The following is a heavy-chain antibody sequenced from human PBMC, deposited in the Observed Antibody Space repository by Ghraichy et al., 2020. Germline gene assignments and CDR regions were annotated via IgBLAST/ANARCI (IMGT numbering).Heavy chain of an antibody. CDR2: ITSCSSI. Sequence: GGSLRLSCAASGFTFSYYSMTWVRQAPGKGLEWVSSITSCSSIYYAGSVKGRFTISRDDAKNSLYLQMDSLRAEDTAIYYCARIDYYNSNGYYNYWGQGTLVTVSS. D-gene: IGHD3-22*01. CDR3: ARIDYYNSNGYYNY. V-gene: IGHV3-69-1*01. CDR1: GFTFSYYS. J-gene: IGHJ4*02.